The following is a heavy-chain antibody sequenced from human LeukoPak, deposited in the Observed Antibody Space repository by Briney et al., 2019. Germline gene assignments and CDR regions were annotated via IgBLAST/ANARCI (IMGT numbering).Heavy chain of an antibody. J-gene: IGHJ5*02. D-gene: IGHD5-12*01. V-gene: IGHV1-69*13. Sequence: SVKVSCTASGGTFSSYAISWVRQAPGQGLEWMGGIIPIFGTANYAQKFQGRVTITADESTSTAYMELSSLRSEDTAVYYCAEGYSGYASLDPWGQGTLVTVSS. CDR2: IIPIFGTA. CDR3: AEGYSGYASLDP. CDR1: GGTFSSYA.